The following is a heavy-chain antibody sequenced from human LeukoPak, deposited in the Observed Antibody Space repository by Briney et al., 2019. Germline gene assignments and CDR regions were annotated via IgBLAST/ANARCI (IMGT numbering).Heavy chain of an antibody. Sequence: SETLSLTCTVSGGSISSYYWSWIRQPPGKGLEWIGYIYYSGSTNYNPSLESRVTISVDTSKNQFSLKLNSVTAADTAVHYCARVSWPPGSSWYYFDYWGQGTLVTVTS. CDR1: GGSISSYY. CDR2: IYYSGST. V-gene: IGHV4-59*01. D-gene: IGHD3-10*01. J-gene: IGHJ4*02. CDR3: ARVSWPPGSSWYYFDY.